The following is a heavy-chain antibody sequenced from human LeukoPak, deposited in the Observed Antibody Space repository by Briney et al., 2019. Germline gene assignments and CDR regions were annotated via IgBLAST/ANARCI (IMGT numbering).Heavy chain of an antibody. D-gene: IGHD4-17*01. CDR1: GFTFTNYW. Sequence: GSLRLSCAASGFTFTNYWMFWVRQAPGKGLVWVSGINPDGSTTTYADSVKGRFTISRENAKSTLYLHMNILRVEDTAVYYCARGRYGDYHWGQGILVTVSS. J-gene: IGHJ4*02. CDR2: INPDGSTT. CDR3: ARGRYGDYH. V-gene: IGHV3-74*01.